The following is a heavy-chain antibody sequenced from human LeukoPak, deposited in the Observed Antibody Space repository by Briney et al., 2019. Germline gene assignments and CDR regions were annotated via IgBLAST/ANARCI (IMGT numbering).Heavy chain of an antibody. CDR2: IPSSGSTF. V-gene: IGHV3-48*03. Sequence: GGSLRLSCATSGFTFSSYEMNWVRQAPGKGPEWISYIPSSGSTFYYADSVKGRFTVSRDNAKNSLYLQMNSLRVEDTAVYYCMSHTSSSLQWGQGTLVTVSS. CDR1: GFTFSSYE. CDR3: MSHTSSSLQ. D-gene: IGHD4-11*01. J-gene: IGHJ4*02.